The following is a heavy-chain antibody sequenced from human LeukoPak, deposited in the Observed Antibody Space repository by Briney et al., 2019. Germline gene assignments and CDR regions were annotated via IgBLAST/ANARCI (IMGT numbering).Heavy chain of an antibody. CDR2: MNPNSGNT. D-gene: IGHD3-22*01. J-gene: IGHJ5*02. Sequence: GASVKVSCKASGHTFTSYDINWVRQATGQGLEWMGWMNPNSGNTGYAQKFQGRVTMTRNTSISTAYMELSSLRSEDTAVYYCARGRGYYDSSGYYYWFDPWGQGTLVTVSS. CDR1: GHTFTSYD. CDR3: ARGRGYYDSSGYYYWFDP. V-gene: IGHV1-8*01.